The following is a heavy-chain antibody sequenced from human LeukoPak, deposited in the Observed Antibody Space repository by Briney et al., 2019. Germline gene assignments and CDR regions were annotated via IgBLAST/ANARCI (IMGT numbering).Heavy chain of an antibody. Sequence: ASVKVSCKAPAYTLTGYYMHWVRQAPGQGLEWMGWINPNSGGTNYAQKFQGRVTMTRDTSIGTAYLELNRLRSDDTAVYYCAPYDQWLPHGFDPWGQGTLVTVSS. V-gene: IGHV1-2*02. CDR1: AYTLTGYY. CDR2: INPNSGGT. J-gene: IGHJ5*02. CDR3: APYDQWLPHGFDP. D-gene: IGHD6-19*01.